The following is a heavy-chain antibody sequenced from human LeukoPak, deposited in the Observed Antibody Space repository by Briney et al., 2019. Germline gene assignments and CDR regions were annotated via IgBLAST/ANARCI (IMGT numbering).Heavy chain of an antibody. Sequence: PPQTLSLTCTVSGGSISSGSYYWSWIRQPAGKGLEWIGRIYTSGSTNYNPSLKSRVTISVDTSKNQFSLKLSSVTAADTAVYYCARDPVESPYYYYYMDVWGKGTTVTVSS. J-gene: IGHJ6*03. CDR2: IYTSGST. V-gene: IGHV4-61*02. CDR1: GGSISSGSYY. CDR3: ARDPVESPYYYYYMDV.